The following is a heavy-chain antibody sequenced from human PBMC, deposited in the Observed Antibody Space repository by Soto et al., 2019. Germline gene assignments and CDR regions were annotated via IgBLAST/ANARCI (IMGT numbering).Heavy chain of an antibody. J-gene: IGHJ6*02. CDR2: ISAYNGNT. CDR1: GYTFTSYG. CDR3: ARGPDNYYGSGSYFSPYYYYYGMDV. Sequence: ASVKVSCKASGYTFTSYGISWVRQAPGQGLEWMGWISAYNGNTNYAQKLQGRVTMTTDTSTSTAYMELRSLRSDDTAVYYCARGPDNYYGSGSYFSPYYYYYGMDVWGQGTTVTVSS. V-gene: IGHV1-18*01. D-gene: IGHD3-10*01.